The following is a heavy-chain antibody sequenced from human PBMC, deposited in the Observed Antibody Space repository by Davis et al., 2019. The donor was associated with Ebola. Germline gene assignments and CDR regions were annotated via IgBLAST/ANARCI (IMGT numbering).Heavy chain of an antibody. V-gene: IGHV4-34*01. J-gene: IGHJ4*02. CDR3: ARVGATRRWYNY. CDR1: GGSFSGYL. CDR2: TDHSGST. D-gene: IGHD1-26*01. Sequence: MPSETLSLTCAVYGGSFSGYLWSWVRQPPGKGLEWIGETDHSGSTNYNPSLKSRVTISVDTSKNQFSLKLSSVTAADTAVYYCARVGATRRWYNYWGQGTLVTVSS.